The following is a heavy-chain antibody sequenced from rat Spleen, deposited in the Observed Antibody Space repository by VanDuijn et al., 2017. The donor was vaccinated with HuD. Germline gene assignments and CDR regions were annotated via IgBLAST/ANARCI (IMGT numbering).Heavy chain of an antibody. CDR2: ISYDGTAT. CDR3: TRGGYGYNYNVDY. V-gene: IGHV5-25*01. J-gene: IGHJ2*01. CDR1: GLSFSNYD. D-gene: IGHD1-9*01. Sequence: EVQLVESGGGLVQPGRSMKLSCAASGLSFSNYDMAWVRQAPTKGLEWVASISYDGTATYYRDSVKGRFTLPRDNAQSTLYLQMGRLRSEDTATYYCTRGGYGYNYNVDYWGQGVMVTVSS.